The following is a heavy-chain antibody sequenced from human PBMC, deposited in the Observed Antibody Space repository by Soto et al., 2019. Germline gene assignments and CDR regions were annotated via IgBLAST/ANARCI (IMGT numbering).Heavy chain of an antibody. CDR3: SRVGPRDQSPDN. Sequence: GGSLRLSCVVSADSVITYSYEYICMARPAAAKGLEGVGGSRSRANYFSTANAASVEGRFTISRDDSRNMLFLQMNSLKAEDTAIYYCSRVGPRDQSPDNWGQGALVTVSS. CDR1: VITYSYEY. J-gene: IGHJ4*02. V-gene: IGHV3-72*01. CDR2: SRSRANYFST.